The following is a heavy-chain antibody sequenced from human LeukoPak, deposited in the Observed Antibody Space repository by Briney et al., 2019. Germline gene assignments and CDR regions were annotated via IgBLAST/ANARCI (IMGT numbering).Heavy chain of an antibody. Sequence: SVKVSCKASGGTFSSYAISWVRQAPGQGLEWMGRIIPILGIANYAQKFQGRVTITADKSTSTAYMELSSLRSEDTAVYYCARDQQWQHSPFDYWGQGTLVTVSS. J-gene: IGHJ4*02. D-gene: IGHD6-19*01. CDR2: IIPILGIA. CDR3: ARDQQWQHSPFDY. CDR1: GGTFSSYA. V-gene: IGHV1-69*04.